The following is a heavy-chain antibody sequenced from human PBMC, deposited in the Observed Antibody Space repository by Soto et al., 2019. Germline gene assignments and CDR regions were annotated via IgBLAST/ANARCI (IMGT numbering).Heavy chain of an antibody. V-gene: IGHV4-59*11. CDR3: AGGDHWRLVDY. Sequence: SETLSLTCTVSGDSITTLYWSWIRQPPGKGLEWIGYVYNTGDNYNPSLMRRASMSLDTSKNLFSLQLRSVTAADTAVYYCAGGDHWRLVDYWGRGNLVTVSS. D-gene: IGHD3-16*01. J-gene: IGHJ4*02. CDR2: VYNTGD. CDR1: GDSITTLY.